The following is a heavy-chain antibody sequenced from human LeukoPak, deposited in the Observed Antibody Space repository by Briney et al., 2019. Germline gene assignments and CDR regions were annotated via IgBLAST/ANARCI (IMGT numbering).Heavy chain of an antibody. D-gene: IGHD5-18*01. CDR1: GGSISSYY. CDR3: ARGTVEGWYSYGLDY. CDR2: IYTSGST. J-gene: IGHJ4*02. V-gene: IGHV4-4*07. Sequence: PSETLSLTCTASGGSISSYYWSWIRQPAGKGLEWIGRIYTSGSTNYNPSLKSRVTMSVDTSKNQFSLKLSSVTAADTAVYYCARGTVEGWYSYGLDYWGQGTLVTVSS.